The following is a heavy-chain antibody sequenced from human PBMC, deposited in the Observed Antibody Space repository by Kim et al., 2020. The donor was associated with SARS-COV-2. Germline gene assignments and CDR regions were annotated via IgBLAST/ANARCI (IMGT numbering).Heavy chain of an antibody. D-gene: IGHD5-18*01. CDR3: ARGLSSDTAMVPPDY. Sequence: TLSLTCTVSGGSISSGGYYWSWIRQHPGKGLEWIGYIYYSGSTYYNPSLKSRVTISVDTSKNQFSLKLSSVTAADTAVYYCARGLSSDTAMVPPDYWGQVTLVTVSS. CDR2: IYYSGST. J-gene: IGHJ4*02. V-gene: IGHV4-31*03. CDR1: GGSISSGGYY.